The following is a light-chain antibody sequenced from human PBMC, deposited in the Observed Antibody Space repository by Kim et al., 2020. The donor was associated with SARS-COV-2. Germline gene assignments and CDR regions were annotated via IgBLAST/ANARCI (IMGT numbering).Light chain of an antibody. Sequence: QLVLTQSPSASASLGAPVKLTCTLSSGHSSNAITWHQHQPEKAPRYLMKVNSDGSHIKEDGISDRFSGSSSGAERYLTISSLQSEDEADYYCQTWGTGIWVFGGGTQLTVL. CDR3: QTWGTGIWV. CDR1: SGHSSNA. V-gene: IGLV4-69*01. J-gene: IGLJ3*02. CDR2: VNSDGSH.